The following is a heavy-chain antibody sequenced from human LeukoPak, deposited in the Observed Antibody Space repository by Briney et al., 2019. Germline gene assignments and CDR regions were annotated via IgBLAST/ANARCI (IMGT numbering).Heavy chain of an antibody. D-gene: IGHD1-26*01. V-gene: IGHV1-18*01. CDR1: GYTSITHG. Sequence: ASVKVSCKASGYTSITHGITWVRQAPGQGLEWMGWITPYNGDTNYAQNLQDRVTMTTDTSTSTAYMELRSLRSDDTAVYFCARVAGVSYNYFDSWGQGTLVTVSS. J-gene: IGHJ4*02. CDR2: ITPYNGDT. CDR3: ARVAGVSYNYFDS.